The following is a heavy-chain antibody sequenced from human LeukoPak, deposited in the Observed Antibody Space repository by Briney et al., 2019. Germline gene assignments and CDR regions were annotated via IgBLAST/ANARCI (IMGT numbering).Heavy chain of an antibody. CDR2: ISSSGSTI. Sequence: GGSLRLSCAASGFTFSDYYMSWIRQAPGKGLEWVSYISSSGSTIYYADSVKGRFTISRDNAKNSLYPQMNSLRAEDTAVYYCARFYSTVTIHNWFDPWGQGTLVTVSS. D-gene: IGHD4-17*01. J-gene: IGHJ5*02. V-gene: IGHV3-11*01. CDR3: ARFYSTVTIHNWFDP. CDR1: GFTFSDYY.